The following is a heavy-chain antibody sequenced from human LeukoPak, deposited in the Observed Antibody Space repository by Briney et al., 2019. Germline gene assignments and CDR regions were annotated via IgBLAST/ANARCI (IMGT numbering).Heavy chain of an antibody. D-gene: IGHD3-3*01. J-gene: IGHJ4*02. CDR1: GFTFSSEA. Sequence: GSLRLSCAASGFTFSSEAMSWVRQAPGKGLEWVSVISGSGGSTYYADPVQGRLTISRDSSQTTLYLQINSLRAEDTAVYYCAKSIWSGYSSFDYWGQGTLVTVSS. CDR2: ISGSGGST. CDR3: AKSIWSGYSSFDY. V-gene: IGHV3-23*01.